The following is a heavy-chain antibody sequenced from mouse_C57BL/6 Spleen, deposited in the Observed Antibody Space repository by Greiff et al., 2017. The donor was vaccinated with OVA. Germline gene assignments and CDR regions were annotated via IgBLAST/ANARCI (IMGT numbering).Heavy chain of an antibody. CDR1: GYTFTSYG. V-gene: IGHV1-81*01. D-gene: IGHD2-2*01. Sequence: VQLQQSGAELARPGASVKLSCKASGYTFTSYGISWVKQRTGQGLEWIGEIYPRSGNTYYNEKFKGKATLTADKSSSTAYMELRSLTSEDSAVYFCAEGYDDYWGKGTTLTVSS. CDR3: AEGYDDY. J-gene: IGHJ2*01. CDR2: IYPRSGNT.